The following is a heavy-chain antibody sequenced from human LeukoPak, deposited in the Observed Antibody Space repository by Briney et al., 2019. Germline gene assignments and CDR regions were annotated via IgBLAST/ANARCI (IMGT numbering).Heavy chain of an antibody. J-gene: IGHJ6*03. CDR1: GGSIRSTTHY. CDR2: IYYSGNA. V-gene: IGHV4-39*01. CDR3: ASSLLLRFSEWVPGAMAV. D-gene: IGHD3-3*01. Sequence: SETLSLICTVSGGSIRSTTHYWGWIRQSPVKGLEWIGDIYYSGNAYYSPSFKSRATMSVDTSKNQFSLKLSSVTAADTAVYYCASSLLLRFSEWVPGAMAVWGNGTTVTVSS.